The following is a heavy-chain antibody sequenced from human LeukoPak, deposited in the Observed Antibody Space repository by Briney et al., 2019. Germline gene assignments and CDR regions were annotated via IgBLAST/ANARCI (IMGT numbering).Heavy chain of an antibody. CDR1: GFTFSSYW. Sequence: GGSLRLSCAASGFTFSSYWMTWVRQAPGKGLEWVANIRGDGSEKKYVDSVKGRFTISRDNAKNSLYLQMDNLRAEDTAMYYCARTSSITCYDYWGRGTLVTVSS. J-gene: IGHJ4*02. CDR3: ARTSSITCYDY. CDR2: IRGDGSEK. V-gene: IGHV3-7*03. D-gene: IGHD2-2*01.